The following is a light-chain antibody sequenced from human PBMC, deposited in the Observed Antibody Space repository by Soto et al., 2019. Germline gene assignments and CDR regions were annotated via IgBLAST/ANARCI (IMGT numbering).Light chain of an antibody. CDR1: QSVSSSY. Sequence: EIVLTQSPGTLSLSPGERATLSCRASQSVSSSYLAWYQQKPGQAPRLLIYGASSMATSIPDRFSGSGSGTDFTLTISRLEPEDFAVYYCQQYGSSPPVTFGQGTRLEIK. J-gene: IGKJ5*01. CDR3: QQYGSSPPVT. CDR2: GAS. V-gene: IGKV3-20*01.